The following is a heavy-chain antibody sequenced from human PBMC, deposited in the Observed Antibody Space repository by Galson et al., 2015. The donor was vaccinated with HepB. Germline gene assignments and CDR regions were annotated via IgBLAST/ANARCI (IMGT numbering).Heavy chain of an antibody. D-gene: IGHD2-15*01. CDR2: ISAYNGNT. CDR3: ARDREIVVVVAATGESDV. J-gene: IGHJ6*02. V-gene: IGHV1-18*04. CDR1: GYTFTSYG. Sequence: KVSCKASGYTFTSYGISWVRQAPGQGLEWMGWISAYNGNTNYAQKLQGRVTMTTDTSTSTAYMELRSLRSDDTAVYYCARDREIVVVVAATGESDVWGQGTTVTVSS.